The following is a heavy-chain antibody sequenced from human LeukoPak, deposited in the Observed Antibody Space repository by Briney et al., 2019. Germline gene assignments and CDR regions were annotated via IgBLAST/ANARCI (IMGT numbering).Heavy chain of an antibody. CDR2: ISGSGGST. V-gene: IGHV3-23*01. D-gene: IGHD2-21*02. CDR1: GFTFSSYA. J-gene: IGHJ4*02. Sequence: GGSLRLSCAASGFTFSSYAMSWVRQAPGKGLEWVSAISGSGGSTYYADSVEGRFTISRDNSKNTLYLQMNSLRAEDTAVYYCAKSVTAYCGGDCPLDYWGQGTLVTVSS. CDR3: AKSVTAYCGGDCPLDY.